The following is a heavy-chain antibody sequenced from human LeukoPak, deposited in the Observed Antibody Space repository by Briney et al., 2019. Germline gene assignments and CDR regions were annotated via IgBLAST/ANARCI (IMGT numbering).Heavy chain of an antibody. J-gene: IGHJ4*02. CDR2: IYYSGST. V-gene: IGHV4-59*08. D-gene: IGHD7-27*01. CDR1: GGSISSYY. CDR3: ARHSGARVYFDY. Sequence: SETLSLTCTVSGGSISSYYWSWIRQPPGKGLEWIGYIYYSGSTNYNPSLKSRVTISVDTSKNQFSLKLSSVTAADTAVYYCARHSGARVYFDYWGQGTLVTVSS.